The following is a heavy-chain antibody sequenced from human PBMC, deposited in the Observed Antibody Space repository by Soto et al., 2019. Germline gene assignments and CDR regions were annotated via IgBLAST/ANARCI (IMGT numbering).Heavy chain of an antibody. Sequence: QVQLVQSGPEMKKPGASVKLSCKASGYTFTTYSMHWVRQAPGQRLEWMGWIHAGNGNTEHSQKFQGRVTITRDTSASTAYLELGILRSEDTAVYYCARAACSSTSCYNYYAYGMDVWGQGTAVTV. D-gene: IGHD2-2*01. CDR2: IHAGNGNT. CDR3: ARAACSSTSCYNYYAYGMDV. V-gene: IGHV1-3*01. CDR1: GYTFTTYS. J-gene: IGHJ6*02.